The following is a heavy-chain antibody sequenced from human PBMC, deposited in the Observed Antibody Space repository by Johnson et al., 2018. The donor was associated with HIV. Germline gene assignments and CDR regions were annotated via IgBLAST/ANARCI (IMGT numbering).Heavy chain of an antibody. Sequence: QVQLVETGGGVVQPGRPLRLSCAASGFTFSRYGMHWVRQAPCKGLAWVAVICYDGSNKYYADSVKGRFTISRDNSKNTLYLQMNRLRAEDTAVYYCATGVVVTAMNDAFDIWGQGTMVTVSS. CDR3: ATGVVVTAMNDAFDI. V-gene: IGHV3-33*01. CDR1: GFTFSRYG. CDR2: ICYDGSNK. J-gene: IGHJ3*02. D-gene: IGHD2-21*02.